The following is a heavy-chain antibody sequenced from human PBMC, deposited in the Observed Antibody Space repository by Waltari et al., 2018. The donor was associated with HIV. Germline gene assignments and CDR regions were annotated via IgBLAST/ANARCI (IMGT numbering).Heavy chain of an antibody. Sequence: QVQLQQWGAGLLKPSETLSPTSAIYGGSFDECYRAWTRQTPEKGLAWLGVLNNIRNITYSPSLKSRVAVSIDTSKTQFSLNLRSVTAADMAVYYCARTYKRITLFEIIRELSWFDPWGQGTLVTVSS. D-gene: IGHD1-20*01. CDR3: ARTYKRITLFEIIRELSWFDP. CDR2: LNNIRNI. CDR1: GGSFDECY. J-gene: IGHJ5*02. V-gene: IGHV4-34*01.